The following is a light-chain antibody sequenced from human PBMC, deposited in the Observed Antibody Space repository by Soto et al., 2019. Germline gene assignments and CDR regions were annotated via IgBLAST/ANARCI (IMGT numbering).Light chain of an antibody. J-gene: IGKJ5*01. CDR3: QQYGSSPPDT. CDR2: GAS. CDR1: QSVSSSY. Sequence: EIVLTQSPGTLSLSPGERATLSCRASQSVSSSYLAWYQQKPGQAPRLLIYGASSSATGIPDRFSGSGSGPDFTLTISRLEPEDFAVYYCQQYGSSPPDTFGQGTRLEIK. V-gene: IGKV3-20*01.